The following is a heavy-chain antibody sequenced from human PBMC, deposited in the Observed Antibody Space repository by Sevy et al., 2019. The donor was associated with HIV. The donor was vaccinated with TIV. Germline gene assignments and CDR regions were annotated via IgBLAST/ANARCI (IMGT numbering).Heavy chain of an antibody. CDR3: ARGNWNYYMDV. Sequence: GGSLRLSCAASGFTFVGHGMHWVRQAPGKGLEWVSFLWYDGSNEFYADSVKGRFTISRDNSKNTLSLQMNSLRAEDTAVDYCARGNWNYYMDVWGKGTTVTVSS. V-gene: IGHV3-33*01. D-gene: IGHD1-20*01. CDR2: LWYDGSNE. CDR1: GFTFVGHG. J-gene: IGHJ6*03.